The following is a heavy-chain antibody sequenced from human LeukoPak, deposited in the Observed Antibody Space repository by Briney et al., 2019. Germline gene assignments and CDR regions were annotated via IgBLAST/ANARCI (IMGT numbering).Heavy chain of an antibody. Sequence: PGRSLRLSCAASGFTFSSYGMHWVRQAPGKGLEWVAVISYDGSNKYYADSVKGRFTISRDNSKNTLYLQMNSLRAGDTAVYYCAKEEYYYDSSGYLFDYWGQGTLVTVSS. CDR2: ISYDGSNK. J-gene: IGHJ4*02. CDR1: GFTFSSYG. V-gene: IGHV3-30*18. CDR3: AKEEYYYDSSGYLFDY. D-gene: IGHD3-22*01.